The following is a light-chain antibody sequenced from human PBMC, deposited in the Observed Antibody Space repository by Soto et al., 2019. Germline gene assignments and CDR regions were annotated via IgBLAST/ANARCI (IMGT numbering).Light chain of an antibody. Sequence: DIQMTQSPSTLPASLGDRVTITCRASQSISNWLAWYQQKPGTAPKLLIYHACTLASGVPSRFSGSGSGTELTISIRCLEPDDFASYYRQNCMTYTFGRGTKVDIK. V-gene: IGKV1-5*01. CDR1: QSISNW. J-gene: IGKJ1*01. CDR3: QNCMTYT. CDR2: HAC.